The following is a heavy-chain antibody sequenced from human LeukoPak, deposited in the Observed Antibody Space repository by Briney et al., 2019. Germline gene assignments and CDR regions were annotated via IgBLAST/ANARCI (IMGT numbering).Heavy chain of an antibody. CDR3: AGRFTIPHCLDY. Sequence: PSETLSLTCTVSGGSISSGDYYWGWIRQPPGKGLEWIGYIYYSGYTYYNPSLKSRVTISVDTSKNQFSLKLTSVTAADTAVYYCAGRFTIPHCLDYWGQGTLVTVSS. D-gene: IGHD3-3*01. CDR1: GGSISSGDYY. CDR2: IYYSGYT. V-gene: IGHV4-30-4*02. J-gene: IGHJ4*02.